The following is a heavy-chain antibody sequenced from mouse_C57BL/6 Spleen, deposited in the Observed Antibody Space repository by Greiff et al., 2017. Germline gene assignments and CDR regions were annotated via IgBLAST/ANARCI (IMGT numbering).Heavy chain of an antibody. CDR2: IWSDGST. D-gene: IGHD3-2*02. V-gene: IGHV2-6-1*01. Sequence: VKLVESGPGLVAPSQSLSITCTVSGFSLTSYGVPWVRQPPGKGLEWLVVIWSDGSTTYNSALNSRLSISKDNSKSQVFLKMNSLQTDDTAMYYCARQTAQATDAMDYWGQGTSVTVSS. CDR1: GFSLTSYG. J-gene: IGHJ4*01. CDR3: ARQTAQATDAMDY.